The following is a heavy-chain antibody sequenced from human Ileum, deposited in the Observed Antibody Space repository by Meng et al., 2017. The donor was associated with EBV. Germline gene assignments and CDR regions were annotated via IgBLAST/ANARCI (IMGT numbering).Heavy chain of an antibody. J-gene: IGHJ5*02. Sequence: QLHLTESDPGLVKPSETLSLTCSVSGGSITSYSYYWGWIRQPPGKGLEWIATIYHTGSTYYNPSLKSRVTISVDTSKNEFSLKVTSVTAADTALYYCARRDTAWFDPWGRGTLVTVSS. V-gene: IGHV4-39*01. CDR2: IYHTGST. D-gene: IGHD2-21*02. CDR1: GGSITSYSYY. CDR3: ARRDTAWFDP.